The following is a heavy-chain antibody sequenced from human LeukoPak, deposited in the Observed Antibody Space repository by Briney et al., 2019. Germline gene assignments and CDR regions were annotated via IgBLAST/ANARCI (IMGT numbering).Heavy chain of an antibody. D-gene: IGHD2-15*01. CDR3: AKQLGFCSDVSCYFPY. J-gene: IGHJ4*02. CDR2: ISNNGGYT. Sequence: GGSLRLSCAASGFTFSSSAMSWVRQAPGKGLEWVSAISNNGGYTYYADSVQGRFTISRDNSKSTLCLQMNSLRAEDTAVYYCAKQLGFCSDVSCYFPYGGQGPLVTVSS. V-gene: IGHV3-23*01. CDR1: GFTFSSSA.